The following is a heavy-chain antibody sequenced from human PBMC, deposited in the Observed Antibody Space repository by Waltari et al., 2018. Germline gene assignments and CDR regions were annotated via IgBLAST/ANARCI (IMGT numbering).Heavy chain of an antibody. V-gene: IGHV1-69*05. CDR1: GGTFSSYA. CDR2: IIPIFGTA. J-gene: IGHJ6*03. D-gene: IGHD2-2*01. CDR3: ARSRAYCSSTSCSHYYYYYMDV. Sequence: QVQLVQSGAEVKKPGSSVKVSCKASGGTFSSYAISWVRQASGQGLEWMGGIIPIFGTANYAQKFQGRVTITTDESTSTAYMELGSLRSEDTAVYYCARSRAYCSSTSCSHYYYYYMDVWGKGTTVTVSS.